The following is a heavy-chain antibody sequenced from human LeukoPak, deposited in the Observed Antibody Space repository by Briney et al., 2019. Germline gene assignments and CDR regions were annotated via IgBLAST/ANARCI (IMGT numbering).Heavy chain of an antibody. CDR3: ARVAAAGFHHNWFDP. CDR2: ISAYNGNT. Sequence: ASVKVSCKASDYTFTSYGISWVRQAPGQGLEWMGWISAYNGNTNYAQKLQGRVTMTTDTSTSTAYMELRSLRSDDTAVYYCARVAAAGFHHNWFDPWGQGTLVTVSS. D-gene: IGHD6-13*01. J-gene: IGHJ5*02. CDR1: DYTFTSYG. V-gene: IGHV1-18*01.